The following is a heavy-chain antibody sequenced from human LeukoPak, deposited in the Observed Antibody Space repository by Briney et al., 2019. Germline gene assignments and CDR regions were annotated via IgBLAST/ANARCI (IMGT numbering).Heavy chain of an antibody. D-gene: IGHD6-13*01. CDR3: ARDHIAAAGNDY. V-gene: IGHV4-39*07. CDR1: GGSISSSSYY. Sequence: PSETLSLTCTVSGGSISSSSYYWGWIRQPPGKGLEWIGSIYYSGSTYYNPSLKSRVTISVDTSKNQFSLKLSSVTAADTAVYYCARDHIAAAGNDYWGQGTLVTVSS. CDR2: IYYSGST. J-gene: IGHJ4*02.